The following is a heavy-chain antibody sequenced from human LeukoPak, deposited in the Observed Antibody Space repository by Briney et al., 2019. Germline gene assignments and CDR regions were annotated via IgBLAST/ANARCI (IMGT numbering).Heavy chain of an antibody. CDR3: ARRGSVNRWLQPHWYFDL. V-gene: IGHV5-51*01. CDR2: IYPGDSDT. D-gene: IGHD5-18*01. J-gene: IGHJ2*01. CDR1: GYSFTSYW. Sequence: GESLKISCKGSGYSFTSYWIGWVRQMPGKGLEWMGIIYPGDSDTRYSPSFQGQVTISADKSISTAYLQWSSLKASDTAMYYCARRGSVNRWLQPHWYFDLWGRGTLVTVSS.